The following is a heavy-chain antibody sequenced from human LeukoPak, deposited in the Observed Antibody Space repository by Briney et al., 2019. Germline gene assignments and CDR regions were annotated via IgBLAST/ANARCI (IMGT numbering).Heavy chain of an antibody. V-gene: IGHV1-46*01. CDR2: INPSGGST. Sequence: ASVKVSCKASGYTFTSYYMHWVRQAPGQGLEWMGIINPSGGSTSYAQKFQGRVTMTRDTSTSTAYMELRSLRSDDTAVYYCARDTSESAPGDWSPLGPGWADYWGQGTLVTVSS. D-gene: IGHD3/OR15-3a*01. CDR3: ARDTSESAPGDWSPLGPGWADY. CDR1: GYTFTSYY. J-gene: IGHJ4*02.